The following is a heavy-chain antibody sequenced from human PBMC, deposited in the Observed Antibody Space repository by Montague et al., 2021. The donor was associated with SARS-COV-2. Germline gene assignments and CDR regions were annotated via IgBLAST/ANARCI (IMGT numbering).Heavy chain of an antibody. CDR2: VDYSGNT. CDR3: ARREYSYGWGD. V-gene: IGHV4-39*01. CDR1: GGPISGSSDY. J-gene: IGHJ4*02. D-gene: IGHD5-18*01. Sequence: SETLSLTCTVTGGPISGSSDYWGWIRQSPGKGLERIASVDYSGNTYYSPSLKSRLTISVDTSKNQFSLKLNSVTAADTASYYCARREYSYGWGDWGQGTLVTVSS.